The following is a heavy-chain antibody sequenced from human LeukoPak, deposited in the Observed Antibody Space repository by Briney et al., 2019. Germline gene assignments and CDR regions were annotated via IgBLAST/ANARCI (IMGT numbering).Heavy chain of an antibody. V-gene: IGHV3-66*01. CDR2: IYSGGST. CDR1: GFTVSSNY. CDR3: ARDIYYYDSSGQDY. J-gene: IGHJ4*02. Sequence: GGSLRLSCAVSGFTVSSNYMSWVRQAPGQGLEWVSVIYSGGSTYYADSVKGRFTISRDNSKNTLYLQMNSLRAEDTAVYYCARDIYYYDSSGQDYWGQGTLVTVSS. D-gene: IGHD3-22*01.